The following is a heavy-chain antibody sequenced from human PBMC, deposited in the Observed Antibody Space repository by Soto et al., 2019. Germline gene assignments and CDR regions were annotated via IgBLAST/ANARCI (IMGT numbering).Heavy chain of an antibody. CDR1: GYTFTGYY. J-gene: IGHJ6*02. Sequence: ASVKVSCKASGYTFTGYYMHWVRQAPGQGLEWMGWINPNSGGTNYAQKCQGRVTMTRDTSISTAYMELSRLRSDDTAVYYCARGGDSSDYYYGMDVWGQGTTVTVSS. CDR3: ARGGDSSDYYYGMDV. V-gene: IGHV1-2*02. CDR2: INPNSGGT. D-gene: IGHD3-22*01.